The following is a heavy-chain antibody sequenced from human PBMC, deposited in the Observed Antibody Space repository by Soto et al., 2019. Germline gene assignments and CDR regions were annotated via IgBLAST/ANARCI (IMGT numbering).Heavy chain of an antibody. CDR2: IRSKANSYAT. Sequence: EVQLVESGGGLVQPGGSLKLSCAASGFTFSGSAMHWVRQASGKGLEWVGRIRSKANSYATAYAASVKGRFTISRDDSKTTAYLQMNSLKTEDTAVYYCTRGIAAAVNGFDPWGQGTLVTVSS. J-gene: IGHJ5*02. D-gene: IGHD6-13*01. CDR1: GFTFSGSA. CDR3: TRGIAAAVNGFDP. V-gene: IGHV3-73*01.